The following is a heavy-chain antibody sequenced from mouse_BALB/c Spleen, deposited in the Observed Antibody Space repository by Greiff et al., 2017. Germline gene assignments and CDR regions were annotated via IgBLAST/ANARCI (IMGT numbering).Heavy chain of an antibody. V-gene: IGHV5-6-5*01. J-gene: IGHJ4*01. CDR3: ARRGTVYYYAMDY. CDR1: GFTFSSYA. D-gene: IGHD1-1*01. Sequence: DVMLVESGGGLVKPGGSLKLSCAASGFTFSSYAMSWVRQTPEKRLEWVASISSGGSTYYPDSVKGRFTISRDNARNILYLQMSSLRSEDTAMYYCARRGTVYYYAMDYWGQGTSVTVSS. CDR2: ISSGGST.